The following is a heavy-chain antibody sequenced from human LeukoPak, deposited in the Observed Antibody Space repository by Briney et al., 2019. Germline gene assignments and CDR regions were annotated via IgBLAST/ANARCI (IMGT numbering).Heavy chain of an antibody. CDR1: GFTFSSYW. D-gene: IGHD1-26*01. V-gene: IGHV3-74*01. CDR2: INSDGSST. Sequence: PGGSLRLSCAASGFTFSSYWMHWVRQAPGKGLVWVSRINSDGSSTSYADSVKGRFTISRDNAKNTLYLQMNSLRAEDTAVYYCARGSYSHYGMDVWGQGTTVTVSS. J-gene: IGHJ6*02. CDR3: ARGSYSHYGMDV.